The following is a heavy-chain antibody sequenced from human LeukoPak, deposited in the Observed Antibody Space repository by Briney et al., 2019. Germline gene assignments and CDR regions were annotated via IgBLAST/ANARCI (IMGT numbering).Heavy chain of an antibody. Sequence: PGGSLRLSCAASGFTFSSYEMNWVRQAPGKGLEWVSYISSSGGTIDYADSVKGRFTISRDNAKNSLYLQMNSLRAGDTAVYYCAREVDSSGFYYFDYWGQGTLVTVSS. J-gene: IGHJ4*02. CDR3: AREVDSSGFYYFDY. CDR1: GFTFSSYE. CDR2: ISSSGGTI. V-gene: IGHV3-48*03. D-gene: IGHD3-22*01.